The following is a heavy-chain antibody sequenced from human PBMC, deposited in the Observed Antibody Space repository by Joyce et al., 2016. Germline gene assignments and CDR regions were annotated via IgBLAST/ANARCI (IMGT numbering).Heavy chain of an antibody. J-gene: IGHJ4*02. CDR1: GFTFSSSG. V-gene: IGHV3-30*03. CDR3: ARDGSGVALDSFDY. D-gene: IGHD5-12*01. CDR2: MSFDGTYE. Sequence: QVQLVESGGGVVQPGRSLRVSCAASGFTFSSSGMHWVRQSPGKGLEWVAVMSFDGTYENYADSVKGRFTISRDNSENTLYLQMNSLRGDDTAVYYCARDGSGVALDSFDYWGQGILVTVSS.